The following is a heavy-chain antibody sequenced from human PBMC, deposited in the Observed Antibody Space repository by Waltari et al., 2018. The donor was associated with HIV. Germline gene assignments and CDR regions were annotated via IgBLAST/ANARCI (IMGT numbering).Heavy chain of an antibody. CDR3: AKPRHYYDSSGLDY. Sequence: QVQLVESGGGVVQPGGSLRLSCAASGFTFSSSGMHWVRQAPGRGLGWVAFIRYDGSNEYYADSVKGRFTISRDNSKNTLYLQMNSLRAEDTAVYYCAKPRHYYDSSGLDYWGQGTLVTVSS. CDR2: IRYDGSNE. D-gene: IGHD3-22*01. J-gene: IGHJ4*02. V-gene: IGHV3-30*02. CDR1: GFTFSSSG.